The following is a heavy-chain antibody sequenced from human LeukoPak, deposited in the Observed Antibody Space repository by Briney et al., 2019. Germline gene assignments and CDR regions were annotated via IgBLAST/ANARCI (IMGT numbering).Heavy chain of an antibody. CDR1: GGSISSGGYY. J-gene: IGHJ5*02. CDR2: IYYSGST. D-gene: IGHD5/OR15-5a*01. Sequence: SETLSLTCTVSGGSISSGGYYWSWIRQHPGKGLEWIGYIYYSGSTYYNPSLKSRVTISVDTSENQFSLKLSSVTAADTAVYYCAREPVSTHPSWFDPWGQGTLVTVSS. V-gene: IGHV4-31*03. CDR3: AREPVSTHPSWFDP.